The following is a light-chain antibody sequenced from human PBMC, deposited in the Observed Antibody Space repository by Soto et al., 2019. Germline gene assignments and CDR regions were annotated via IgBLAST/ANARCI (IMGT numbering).Light chain of an antibody. V-gene: IGKV3-15*01. J-gene: IGKJ1*01. CDR2: GAS. CDR3: QQYNYWWT. Sequence: EIVMTQSPATLSVSPGERATLSCRASQRVSSDLAWYQQKPGQAPRLLIYGASTSATAIPARFSGSGSGTEFSLTISSLQSEDFAVYYCQQYNYWWTFGQGTKVEIK. CDR1: QRVSSD.